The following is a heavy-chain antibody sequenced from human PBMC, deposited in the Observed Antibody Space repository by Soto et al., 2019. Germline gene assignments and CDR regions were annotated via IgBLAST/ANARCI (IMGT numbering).Heavy chain of an antibody. Sequence: GASVKVSCKASGGTFSSYAISWVRQAPGQGLEWMGGIIPIFGTANYAQKFQGRVTITADESTSTAYMELRSLRSDDTAVYYCARDSGCSSTSCYGSHFDYWGQGTLVTVSS. CDR2: IIPIFGTA. J-gene: IGHJ4*02. D-gene: IGHD2-2*01. CDR1: GGTFSSYA. CDR3: ARDSGCSSTSCYGSHFDY. V-gene: IGHV1-69*13.